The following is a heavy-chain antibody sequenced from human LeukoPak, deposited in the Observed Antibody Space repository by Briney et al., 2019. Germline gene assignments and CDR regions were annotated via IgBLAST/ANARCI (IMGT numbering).Heavy chain of an antibody. J-gene: IGHJ4*01. CDR2: ANTSGII. V-gene: IGHV4-61*02. Sequence: PSETLSLTCTVSGGSITIGSDFWRWVRQPAGKGLEWIGRANTSGIIKYNPSLKSRVTISIDMSKNQFSLRLISVAAADTAVYYCAREWSYWGHGTLVTVSS. CDR3: AREWSY. D-gene: IGHD3-3*01. CDR1: GGSITIGSDF.